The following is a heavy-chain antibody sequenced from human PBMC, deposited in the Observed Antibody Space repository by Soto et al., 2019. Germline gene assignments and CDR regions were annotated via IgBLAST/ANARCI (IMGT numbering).Heavy chain of an antibody. CDR3: ARVVGYSYGYDYFDY. Sequence: GSLRLSCATSGFTFSSRWMHWVRQAPGKGLVWISYINSDGSTTTYADSVKGRFTISRDNAKNTVYLQMNSLRVDDTAVYYCARVVGYSYGYDYFDYWGQGTLVTVSS. J-gene: IGHJ4*02. CDR2: INSDGSTT. V-gene: IGHV3-74*01. CDR1: GFTFSSRW. D-gene: IGHD5-18*01.